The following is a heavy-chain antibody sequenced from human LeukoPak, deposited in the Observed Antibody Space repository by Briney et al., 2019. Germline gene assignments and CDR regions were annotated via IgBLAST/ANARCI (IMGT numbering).Heavy chain of an antibody. CDR1: GGSISSYY. Sequence: PSETLSLTCTVSGGSISSYYWSWIRQPPGKGLEWIGYIYYSGSTNYNPSLKSRVTISVDTSKNQFSLKLSSVTAADTAVYYCARDYYGSGSYKWFDPWGQGTLVTVSS. D-gene: IGHD3-10*01. V-gene: IGHV4-59*12. CDR2: IYYSGST. CDR3: ARDYYGSGSYKWFDP. J-gene: IGHJ5*02.